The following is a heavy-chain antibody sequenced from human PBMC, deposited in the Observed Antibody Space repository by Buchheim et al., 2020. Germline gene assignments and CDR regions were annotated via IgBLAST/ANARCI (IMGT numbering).Heavy chain of an antibody. D-gene: IGHD5-18*01. Sequence: EVQLLESGGGLVHPGGSQRLSCSASGFKFNNYAMTWVRQAPGKGLAWVATVSDSGGSTFYADSVKGRFTISRDNSKNTLYLQMNSLRLEDTAVYYCVHSCWRNGYTWGQGTL. V-gene: IGHV3-23*01. J-gene: IGHJ4*02. CDR1: GFKFNNYA. CDR2: VSDSGGST. CDR3: VHSCWRNGYT.